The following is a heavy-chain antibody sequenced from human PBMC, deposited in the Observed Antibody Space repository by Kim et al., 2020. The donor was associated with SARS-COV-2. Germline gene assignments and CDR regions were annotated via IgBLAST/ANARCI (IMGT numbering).Heavy chain of an antibody. V-gene: IGHV3-30*18. J-gene: IGHJ4*02. CDR1: GFTFSSYG. CDR3: AKDPDGSYSAGY. Sequence: GGSLRLSCAASGFTFSSYGMHWVRQAPGKGLEWVAVISYDGSNKYYADSVKGRFTISRDNSKNTLYLQMNSLRAEDTAVYYCAKDPDGSYSAGYWGQGTLVTVSS. CDR2: ISYDGSNK. D-gene: IGHD1-26*01.